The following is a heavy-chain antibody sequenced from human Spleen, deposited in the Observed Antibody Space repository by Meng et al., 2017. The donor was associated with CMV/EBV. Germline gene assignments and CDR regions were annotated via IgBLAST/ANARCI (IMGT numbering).Heavy chain of an antibody. CDR1: GYTFTAHY. CDR3: ARDLGSYYFDY. CDR2: IIPILGIA. Sequence: SVKVSCKASGYTFTAHYFHWVRQAPGQGLEWMGRIIPILGIANYAQKFQGRVTITADKSTSTAYMELSSLRSEDTAVYYCARDLGSYYFDYWGQGTLVTVSS. J-gene: IGHJ4*02. D-gene: IGHD1-26*01. V-gene: IGHV1-69*04.